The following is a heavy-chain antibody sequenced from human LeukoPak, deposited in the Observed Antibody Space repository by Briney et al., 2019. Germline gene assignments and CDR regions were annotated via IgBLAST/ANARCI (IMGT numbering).Heavy chain of an antibody. D-gene: IGHD6-13*01. V-gene: IGHV4-61*02. Sequence: PSETLSLTCTVSGGSISSGSYYWSWIRQPAGKGLEWIGRIYTSGSTNYNPSLKSRVTISVDTSKNQFSLKLSSVTAADTAVYYCARGIGSSWPKSYYYYYYYMDVWGKGTTVTVSS. J-gene: IGHJ6*03. CDR1: GGSISSGSYY. CDR2: IYTSGST. CDR3: ARGIGSSWPKSYYYYYYYMDV.